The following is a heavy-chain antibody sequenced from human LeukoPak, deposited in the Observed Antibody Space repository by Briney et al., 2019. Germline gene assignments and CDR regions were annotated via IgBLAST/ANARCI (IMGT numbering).Heavy chain of an antibody. CDR1: GYTFTSYY. V-gene: IGHV1-46*01. CDR3: ARVPEDTYYFDY. D-gene: IGHD2/OR15-2a*01. Sequence: ASVKVSCKASGYTFTSYYIHWVRQAPGQGLEWMGIINPSSGSTSYAQKFQGRVTMTRDTSTSTVYMELSSLRSEDTAVYYCARVPEDTYYFDYWGQGTLSPSPQ. J-gene: IGHJ4*02. CDR2: INPSSGST.